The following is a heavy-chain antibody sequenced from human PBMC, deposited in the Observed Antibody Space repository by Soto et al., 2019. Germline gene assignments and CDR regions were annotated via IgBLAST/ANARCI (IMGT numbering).Heavy chain of an antibody. CDR1: GGSISIRNYY. V-gene: IGHV4-39*01. Sequence: QLQLRESGPGLVKPSETLSLTCTVSGGSISIRNYYWGWIRQPPGKGPEWIGSIYYSGTTYHNPSLKSRVTMSVDPTKNQFSLNVNSVTAADTAVYYCARTVLVVVATDAYDIWGQGTMVTVSS. CDR3: ARTVLVVVATDAYDI. D-gene: IGHD2-2*01. CDR2: IYYSGTT. J-gene: IGHJ3*02.